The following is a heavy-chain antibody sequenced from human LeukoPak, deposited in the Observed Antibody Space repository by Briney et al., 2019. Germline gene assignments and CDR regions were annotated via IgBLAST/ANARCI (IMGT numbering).Heavy chain of an antibody. CDR1: GYTFTSYW. V-gene: IGHV5-51*01. J-gene: IGHJ3*02. CDR2: IYPGDSDD. D-gene: IGHD4-23*01. Sequence: GESLKISCQGSGYTFTSYWIGWVRQMPGKGLESVGIIYPGDSDDKYSPSFQGQVTISVDKSINTAYLQWNSLQASDTAIYYCARRGYDFGGDTGLMRAFDIWGHGTMVTV. CDR3: ARRGYDFGGDTGLMRAFDI.